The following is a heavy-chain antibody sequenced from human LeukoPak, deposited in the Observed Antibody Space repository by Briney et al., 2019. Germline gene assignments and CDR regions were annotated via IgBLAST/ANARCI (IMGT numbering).Heavy chain of an antibody. CDR1: GDSFGSFV. V-gene: IGHV1-69*05. Sequence: SVKVSCKASGDSFGSFVISWVRQAPGQGPEWMGGIIPIFGTANSAQNFQGRVTITTDEPTRTAYMELSRLRSEDTAVYYCARESMIVVGENYRNDAFDIWGQGTMVTVSS. CDR3: ARESMIVVGENYRNDAFDI. D-gene: IGHD3-22*01. J-gene: IGHJ3*02. CDR2: IIPIFGTA.